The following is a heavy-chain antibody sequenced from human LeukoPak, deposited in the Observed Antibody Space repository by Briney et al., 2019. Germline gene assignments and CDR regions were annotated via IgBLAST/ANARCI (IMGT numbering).Heavy chain of an antibody. CDR3: MRDYMGWFDP. CDR2: ISLDGSTE. V-gene: IGHV3-30-3*01. CDR1: GFTFSNAW. J-gene: IGHJ5*02. D-gene: IGHD3-10*01. Sequence: GGSLRLSCAASGFTFSNAWMYWVRQAPGKGLEWVPIISLDGSTEFYADSVKGRFTISRDTASNTMHLEMNNLRIEDTAVYYCMRDYMGWFDPWGQGSLVTVSS.